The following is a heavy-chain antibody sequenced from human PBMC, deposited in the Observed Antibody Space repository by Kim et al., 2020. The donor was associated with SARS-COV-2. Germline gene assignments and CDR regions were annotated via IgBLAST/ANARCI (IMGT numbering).Heavy chain of an antibody. V-gene: IGHV4-39*01. J-gene: IGHJ4*02. CDR3: AVGTSGWYSEFDY. CDR2: IHYSGST. Sequence: SETLSLTCTVSRGSISSSSYYWGWIRQPPGKGLEWIGSIHYSGSTYYNPPLKSRVTISVDTSKNQFSLKLSSVTAADTAVYYCAVGTSGWYSEFDYWGQGTLVTVSS. CDR1: RGSISSSSYY. D-gene: IGHD6-19*01.